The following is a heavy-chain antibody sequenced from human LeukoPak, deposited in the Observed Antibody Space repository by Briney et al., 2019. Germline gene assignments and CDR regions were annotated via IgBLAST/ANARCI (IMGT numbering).Heavy chain of an antibody. V-gene: IGHV1-46*01. CDR1: GYTFTSYY. CDR3: AREASGGYFDY. CDR2: INPTGDST. D-gene: IGHD4-23*01. Sequence: ASVKVSCKASGYTFTSYYMHWVRQAPGQGLEWVGLINPTGDSTNYAQNFRGRVTMTRDTSTSTVYMDLSSLRSEDTAVYYCAREASGGYFDYWGQGTLVTVSS. J-gene: IGHJ4*02.